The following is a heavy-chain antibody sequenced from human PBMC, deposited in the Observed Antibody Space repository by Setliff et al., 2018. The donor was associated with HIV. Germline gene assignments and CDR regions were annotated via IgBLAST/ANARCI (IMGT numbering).Heavy chain of an antibody. D-gene: IGHD3-22*01. CDR2: ISHSGTT. CDR1: GGSFSDYF. J-gene: IGHJ4*02. V-gene: IGHV4-34*09. Sequence: PSETLSLTCAVYGGSFSDYFWSWIRQSPGKGLEWIGEISHSGTTYYNPSRKSRLTISVATSKNQFSLRLSSVTAADTAVYYCATARADSSGSVGDYWGQGTLVTVSS. CDR3: ATARADSSGSVGDY.